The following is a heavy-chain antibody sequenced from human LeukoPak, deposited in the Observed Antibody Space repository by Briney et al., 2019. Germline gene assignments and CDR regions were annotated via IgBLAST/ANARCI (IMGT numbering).Heavy chain of an antibody. J-gene: IGHJ4*02. CDR2: INPSGGST. CDR1: GYTFTSYY. Sequence: ASVKASCKASGYTFTSYYMHWVRQAPGQGLEWMGIINPSGGSTSYAQKFQGRVTMTRDTSTSTVYMELSSLRSEDTAVYYCARKSSGWKQFDYWGQGTLVTVSS. V-gene: IGHV1-46*01. D-gene: IGHD6-19*01. CDR3: ARKSSGWKQFDY.